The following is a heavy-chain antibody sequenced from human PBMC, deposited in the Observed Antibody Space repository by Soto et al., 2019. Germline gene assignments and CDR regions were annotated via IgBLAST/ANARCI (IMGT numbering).Heavy chain of an antibody. D-gene: IGHD6-6*01. V-gene: IGHV1-18*01. CDR2: ISAYNGNT. CDR1: GYTFTSYG. Sequence: QVQLVQSGAEVKKPGASVKVSCKASGYTFTSYGISWVRQAPGQGLEWMGWISAYNGNTNYAQKLQGRVTMTTDTSTRTAYMELRSLRSDDTAVYYCARDKGRGAARPGPYGMDVWGQGTTVTVSS. J-gene: IGHJ6*02. CDR3: ARDKGRGAARPGPYGMDV.